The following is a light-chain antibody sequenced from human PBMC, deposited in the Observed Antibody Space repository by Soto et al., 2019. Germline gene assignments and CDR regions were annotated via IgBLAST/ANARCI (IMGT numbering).Light chain of an antibody. Sequence: DIQMTQSPSTLSASVGDRVTITCRASESINSWLAWYQQKPGKAPKLLINKASTLESGVPSRFSGSGSGTEFTLTISSLQPDDFATYYCQQYKSYSSSTFGQGTKLEI. CDR2: KAS. CDR1: ESINSW. CDR3: QQYKSYSSST. V-gene: IGKV1-5*03. J-gene: IGKJ2*01.